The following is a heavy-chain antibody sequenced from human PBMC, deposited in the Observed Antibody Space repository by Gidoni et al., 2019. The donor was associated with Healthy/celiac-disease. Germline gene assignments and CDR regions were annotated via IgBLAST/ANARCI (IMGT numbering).Heavy chain of an antibody. CDR1: GGSISSYY. J-gene: IGHJ5*02. Sequence: QVQLQESGPGLVKPSETLSLTCTVAGGSISSYYWSWIRKPPGKGLEWIGYIYYSGKTNYNHSLKSRVTISVDKSKNQFSLNLSSVTAADTAVYYCARVHVVLWFGELSSWFDPWGQGTLVTVSS. CDR3: ARVHVVLWFGELSSWFDP. D-gene: IGHD3-10*01. V-gene: IGHV4-59*01. CDR2: IYYSGKT.